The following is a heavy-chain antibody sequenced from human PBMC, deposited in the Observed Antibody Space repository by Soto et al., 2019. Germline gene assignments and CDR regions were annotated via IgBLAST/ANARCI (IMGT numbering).Heavy chain of an antibody. V-gene: IGHV5-51*01. Sequence: GESPNTSCKGPGYSFTNHWIGLVRQMPGKGLEWIGNIYPGDSDTKYSPSFQGQVTFSADEATSTAYLQWSSLEASASAVLYCGGRGGSCTNKYDSFHMVVWGQGTTVTVSS. J-gene: IGHJ6*02. CDR3: GGRGGSCTNKYDSFHMVV. D-gene: IGHD2-8*01. CDR2: IYPGDSDT. CDR1: GYSFTNHW.